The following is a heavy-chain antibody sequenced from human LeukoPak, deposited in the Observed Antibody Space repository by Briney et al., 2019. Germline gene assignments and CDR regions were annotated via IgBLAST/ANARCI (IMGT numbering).Heavy chain of an antibody. V-gene: IGHV1-46*01. CDR2: IKPSGGDT. CDR3: AGPVGATSWAFDI. CDR1: GYTFTSYY. Sequence: GASVKVSCKASGYTFTSYYMHWVRQAPGQGLGCMGIIKPSGGDTSYAQKFQGRLTMTRDTSTNTVYMELTSLRSEDTAVYYCAGPVGATSWAFDIWGQGTMVTVSS. D-gene: IGHD1-26*01. J-gene: IGHJ3*02.